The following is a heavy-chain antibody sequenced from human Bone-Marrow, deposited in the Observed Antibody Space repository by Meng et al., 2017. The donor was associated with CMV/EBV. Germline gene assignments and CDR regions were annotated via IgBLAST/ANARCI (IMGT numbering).Heavy chain of an antibody. CDR2: IWNDESEK. Sequence: GGSLRLSCATSGFSFSGSHMHWVRQAPGKGLEWVAYIWNDESEKSSADSVKGRFTVYRDNSKNTLYLQMTRLRAEDTAVYWCASEGGAWNFEYWGQGTLVTVSS. V-gene: IGHV3-30*02. CDR3: ASEGGAWNFEY. J-gene: IGHJ4*02. D-gene: IGHD1-1*01. CDR1: GFSFSGSH.